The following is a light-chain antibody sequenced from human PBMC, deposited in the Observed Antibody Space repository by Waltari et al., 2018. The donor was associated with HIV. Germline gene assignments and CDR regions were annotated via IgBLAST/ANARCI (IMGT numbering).Light chain of an antibody. Sequence: QSVLTQPPSASGTPGQRVTISCSGTTSNVGSNFVSWYQQLPGTAPNLLIYRDNRRPSGVPDRFSGSKSGASASLSISGLRSEDEADYYCATWDGSLGGAYVFGAGTKVSVL. V-gene: IGLV1-47*01. J-gene: IGLJ1*01. CDR1: TSNVGSNF. CDR3: ATWDGSLGGAYV. CDR2: RDN.